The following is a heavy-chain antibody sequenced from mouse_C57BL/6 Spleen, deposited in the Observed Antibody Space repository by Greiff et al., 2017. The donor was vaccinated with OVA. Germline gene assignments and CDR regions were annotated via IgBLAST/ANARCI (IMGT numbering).Heavy chain of an antibody. CDR3: ARSSYYGSSYRYFDV. Sequence: DVHLVESGGDLVKPGGSLKLSCAASGFTFSSYGMSWVRQTPDKRLEWVATISSGGSYTYYPDSVKGRFTISRDNAKNTLYLQMSSLKSEDTAMYYCARSSYYGSSYRYFDVWGTGTTVTVSS. CDR1: GFTFSSYG. CDR2: ISSGGSYT. J-gene: IGHJ1*03. D-gene: IGHD1-1*01. V-gene: IGHV5-6*01.